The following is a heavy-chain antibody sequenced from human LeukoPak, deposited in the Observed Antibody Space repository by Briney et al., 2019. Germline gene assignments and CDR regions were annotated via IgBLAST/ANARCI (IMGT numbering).Heavy chain of an antibody. CDR3: ARDSLAVAGTMSNYYGMDV. J-gene: IGHJ6*02. CDR2: ISSSGSTI. V-gene: IGHV3-48*04. D-gene: IGHD6-19*01. CDR1: GFTFSSYS. Sequence: GGSLRLSCAASGFTFSSYSMSWIRQAPGKGLEWVSYISSSGSTIYYADSVKGRFTISRDNAKNSLYLQMNSLRAEDTAVYYCARDSLAVAGTMSNYYGMDVWGQGTTVTVSS.